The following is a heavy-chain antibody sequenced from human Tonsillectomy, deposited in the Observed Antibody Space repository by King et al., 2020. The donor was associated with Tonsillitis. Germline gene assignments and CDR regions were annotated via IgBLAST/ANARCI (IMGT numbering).Heavy chain of an antibody. CDR2: IIPMFATP. CDR3: ARVLEPYGSGSYFFGY. V-gene: IGHV1-69*12. J-gene: IGHJ4*02. D-gene: IGHD3-10*01. Sequence: QLVQSGAEVKKPGSSVKVSCKASGGTFSNYPISWVRQAPGQGLEWMGGIIPMFATPNYAQKFQGRVKITADESTNTANMELSSLRSDDTAVYYCARVLEPYGSGSYFFGYWGQGTLVTVSS. CDR1: GGTFSNYP.